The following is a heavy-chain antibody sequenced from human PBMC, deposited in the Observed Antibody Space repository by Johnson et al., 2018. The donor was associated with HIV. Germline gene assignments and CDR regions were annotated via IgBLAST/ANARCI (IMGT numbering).Heavy chain of an antibody. CDR2: ISSSGSTI. D-gene: IGHD4-17*01. CDR1: GITFSDYY. CDR3: ARPADYGDYSRDAFDI. Sequence: QVQLVESGGGLVKPGGSLRLSCAASGITFSDYYMSWIRQAPGKGLEWVSYISSSGSTIYYADSVKGRFTISRDNAKNSLYLQMNSLRVEDTALYYCARPADYGDYSRDAFDIWGQGTMVTVSS. J-gene: IGHJ3*02. V-gene: IGHV3-11*04.